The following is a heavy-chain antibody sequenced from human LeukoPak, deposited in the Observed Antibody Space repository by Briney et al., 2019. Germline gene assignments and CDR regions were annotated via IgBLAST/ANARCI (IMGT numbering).Heavy chain of an antibody. CDR1: GGSISSYY. CDR2: IYTSGST. J-gene: IGHJ4*02. V-gene: IGHV4-4*07. Sequence: SETLSLTCTVSGGSISSYYWSWIRQPAGKGLEWIGRIYTSGSTNYNPSLKSRVTMSVDTSKNQFSLKLSSVTAADTAVYYCASASSFGELPGGTFDYWGQGTLVTVSS. D-gene: IGHD3-10*01. CDR3: ASASSFGELPGGTFDY.